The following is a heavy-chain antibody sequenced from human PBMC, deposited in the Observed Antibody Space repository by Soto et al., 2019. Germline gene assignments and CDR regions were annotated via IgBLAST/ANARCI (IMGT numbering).Heavy chain of an antibody. CDR2: IYSGGST. V-gene: IGHV3-53*01. Sequence: EVQLVESGGGLIQPGESLRLSCAASGFAVNSNYMSWVRQAPGKGLEWVSVIYSGGSTYYADSVKGRFTISRDNSKNTLYLQMNSLRAEDTAVYYCARNYYDSGGGFDYWGQGTLVTVSS. CDR3: ARNYYDSGGGFDY. CDR1: GFAVNSNY. J-gene: IGHJ4*02. D-gene: IGHD3-22*01.